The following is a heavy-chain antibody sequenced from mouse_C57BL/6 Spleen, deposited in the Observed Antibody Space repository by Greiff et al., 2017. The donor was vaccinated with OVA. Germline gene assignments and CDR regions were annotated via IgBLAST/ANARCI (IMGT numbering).Heavy chain of an antibody. J-gene: IGHJ3*01. CDR1: GFTFSDYG. Sequence: EVKLVESGGGLVKPGGSLKLSCAASGFTFSDYGMHWVRQAPEQGLEWVAYISSGSSTINYADTLKGRFTISRDNAKNTLFLQMTSLMSEDTAMYYCAREDYYGSSSWFAYWGQGTLVTVSA. D-gene: IGHD1-1*01. CDR2: ISSGSSTI. CDR3: AREDYYGSSSWFAY. V-gene: IGHV5-17*01.